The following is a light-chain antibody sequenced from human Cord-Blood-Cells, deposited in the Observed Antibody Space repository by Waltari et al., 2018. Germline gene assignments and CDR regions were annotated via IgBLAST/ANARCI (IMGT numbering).Light chain of an antibody. Sequence: DLVVTHSPLSLPLSPGEPASISCRPSQSLLHSNGYNYLDWYLQTPGHSPQPLNYLGSNRASRVPDRFRGSGSGTDFTPKTSRVEAEDFGVYYCMQTLQTPHTFCQGTKLEIK. CDR2: LGS. J-gene: IGKJ2*01. CDR3: MQTLQTPHT. CDR1: QSLLHSNGYNY. V-gene: IGKV2-28*01.